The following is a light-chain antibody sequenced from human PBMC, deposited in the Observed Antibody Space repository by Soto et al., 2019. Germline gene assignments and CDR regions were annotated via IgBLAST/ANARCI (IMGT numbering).Light chain of an antibody. Sequence: QSVLTQSSSASGTPGQRVTISCSGSSSNIGRNAVNWYQHVPGTAPKLLISINNQRPSGVPDRFSGSKSGTSASLAISGLQSEDEADYYCAAWDDSLSGYVFGTGTKLTVL. J-gene: IGLJ1*01. CDR3: AAWDDSLSGYV. CDR2: INN. CDR1: SSNIGRNA. V-gene: IGLV1-44*01.